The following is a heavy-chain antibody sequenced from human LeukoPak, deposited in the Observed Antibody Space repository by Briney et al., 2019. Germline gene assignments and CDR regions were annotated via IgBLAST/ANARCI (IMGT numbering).Heavy chain of an antibody. V-gene: IGHV3-23*01. D-gene: IGHD3-16*02. CDR1: GFTFSSYA. CDR2: ISGSGGST. J-gene: IGHJ5*02. Sequence: GGSLRLSCAASGFTFSSYAMSWVRQAPGKGLEWVSAISGSGGSTYYADSVKGRFTISRDNSKSTLYLQMNSLRAEDTAVYYCAKWPRGGVIASPWGQGTLVTVSS. CDR3: AKWPRGGVIASP.